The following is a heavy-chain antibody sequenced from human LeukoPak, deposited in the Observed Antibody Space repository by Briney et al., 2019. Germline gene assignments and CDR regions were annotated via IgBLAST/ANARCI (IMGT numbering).Heavy chain of an antibody. D-gene: IGHD4-17*01. Sequence: SETLSLTCTVSGGSISSYYWSWIRQPPGKGLEWIGYIYYSGSTNYNPSLKSRVTISVDTSKNQFSLKLSSVTAADTTVYYCARGYGDLGIDYWGQGTLVTVSS. CDR1: GGSISSYY. V-gene: IGHV4-59*01. CDR2: IYYSGST. J-gene: IGHJ4*02. CDR3: ARGYGDLGIDY.